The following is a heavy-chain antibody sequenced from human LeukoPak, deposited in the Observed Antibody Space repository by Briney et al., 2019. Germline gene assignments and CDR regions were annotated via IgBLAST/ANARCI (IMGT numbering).Heavy chain of an antibody. J-gene: IGHJ4*02. V-gene: IGHV3-7*03. CDR2: IKQGGSEK. CDR3: ARSQVVVASYYFDY. CDR1: GFTFSSYW. D-gene: IGHD2-15*01. Sequence: GGSLRLSCAASGFTFSSYWMGWVRQAPGKGLEWVANIKQGGSEKYYVDSVKGRFTISRDNAKNSLYLQMNSLRDEDTAVYYCARSQVVVASYYFDYWGQGTLVTVSS.